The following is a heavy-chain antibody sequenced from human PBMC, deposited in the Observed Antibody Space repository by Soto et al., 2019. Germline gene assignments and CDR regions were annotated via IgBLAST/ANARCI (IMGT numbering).Heavy chain of an antibody. Sequence: QVQLVESGGGVVQPGRSLRLSCAASGFTFSSYGMHWVRQAPGKGLEWVAVISYDGSNKYYADPVKGRFTISRDNSKNTLYLQMNSLRAEDTAVYYCAKETRLKDFDYWGQGTLVTVSS. CDR3: AKETRLKDFDY. V-gene: IGHV3-30*18. CDR2: ISYDGSNK. J-gene: IGHJ4*02. CDR1: GFTFSSYG.